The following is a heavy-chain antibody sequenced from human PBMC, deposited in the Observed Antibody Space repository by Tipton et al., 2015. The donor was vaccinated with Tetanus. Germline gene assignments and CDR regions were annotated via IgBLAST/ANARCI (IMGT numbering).Heavy chain of an antibody. CDR1: GISIGSANYY. D-gene: IGHD5-12*01. J-gene: IGHJ4*02. Sequence: LRLSCAVSGISIGSANYYWSWIRHHPRKGLEWIGYIYYRGSIHYNPSLQSRVFISLDTSANQFSLKLSSVTAADTAVYYCVRGRGLGAYSFGFEYWGQGALVTVSS. CDR3: VRGRGLGAYSFGFEY. V-gene: IGHV4-31*11. CDR2: IYYRGSI.